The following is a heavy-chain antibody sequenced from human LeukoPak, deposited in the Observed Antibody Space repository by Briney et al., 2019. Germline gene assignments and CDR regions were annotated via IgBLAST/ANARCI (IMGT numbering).Heavy chain of an antibody. Sequence: PGGSLRLSCAASGFTFSSYAMSWVRQAPGKGLEWVSAISGSGGSTYYADSVKGRFTISRDNSKNTLYLQMNSLRAEDTAVYYCAKDRGSGTLDYYSGMDVWGQGTTVTVSS. J-gene: IGHJ6*02. V-gene: IGHV3-23*01. CDR1: GFTFSSYA. CDR2: ISGSGGST. CDR3: AKDRGSGTLDYYSGMDV. D-gene: IGHD2-2*01.